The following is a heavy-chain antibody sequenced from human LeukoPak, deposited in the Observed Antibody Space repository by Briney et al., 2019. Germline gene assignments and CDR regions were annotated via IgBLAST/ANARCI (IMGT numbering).Heavy chain of an antibody. D-gene: IGHD6-13*01. V-gene: IGHV3-21*01. J-gene: IGHJ5*02. CDR1: GFTFSSYS. CDR2: ISSSSSYI. Sequence: PGGSLRLSCAASGFTFSSYSMNWVRQAPGKGLEWVSSISSSSSYIYYADSVKGRFTISRDNAKNSLYLQMNSLRAEDTAVYYCARDRPVHSSSWYDPWFDPWGQGTLVTVSS. CDR3: ARDRPVHSSSWYDPWFDP.